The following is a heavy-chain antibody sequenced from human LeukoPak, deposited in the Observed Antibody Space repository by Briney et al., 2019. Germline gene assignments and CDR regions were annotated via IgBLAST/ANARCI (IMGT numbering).Heavy chain of an antibody. J-gene: IGHJ4*02. CDR3: ARDYGDS. CDR1: GYTFTGYY. D-gene: IGHD4-17*01. V-gene: IGHV1-2*02. Sequence: EASVKVSCKASGYTFTGYYMHWVRQAPGQGLEWLGWINPNSGGTSYAQKFQGRVTITRDTSINTAYMELSSLRSDDTAVYYCARDYGDSWGQGTLVTVSS. CDR2: INPNSGGT.